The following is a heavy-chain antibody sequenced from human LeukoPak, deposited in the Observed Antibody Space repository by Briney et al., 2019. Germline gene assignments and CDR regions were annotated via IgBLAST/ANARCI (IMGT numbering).Heavy chain of an antibody. V-gene: IGHV4-59*01. CDR3: ARGSGYGFEIDY. D-gene: IGHD5-12*01. J-gene: IGHJ4*02. CDR2: IYYSGST. CDR1: GGSISSYY. Sequence: KTSETLSLTCTVSGGSISSYYWSWIRQPPGKGLEWIGYIYYSGSTNYNPSLKSRVTISVDTSKNQFSLRLSSVTAADTAVYYCARGSGYGFEIDYWGQGTLVTVSS.